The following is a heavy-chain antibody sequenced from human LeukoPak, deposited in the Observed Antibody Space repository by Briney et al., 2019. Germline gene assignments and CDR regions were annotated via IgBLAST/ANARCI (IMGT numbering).Heavy chain of an antibody. Sequence: GGSLRLSCAASGFTFSNYYLSWIRQAPGKGLEWVSYISGGGTTIYYADSVKGRFTISRDNAKNSLYLQMSSLRDEDTAVYYCARDWDYGSSGYYRDYWGQGTLVTVSS. CDR3: ARDWDYGSSGYYRDY. D-gene: IGHD3-22*01. J-gene: IGHJ4*02. CDR2: ISGGGTTI. V-gene: IGHV3-11*01. CDR1: GFTFSNYY.